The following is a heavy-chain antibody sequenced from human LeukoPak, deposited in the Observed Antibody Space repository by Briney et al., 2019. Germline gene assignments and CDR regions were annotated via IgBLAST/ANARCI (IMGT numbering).Heavy chain of an antibody. CDR3: ARDTYYGDYGYWYFDL. Sequence: SETLSLTCTVSGDSISSYYWSWIRQPAGKGLEWIGRIYTSGSTNYNPSLKSRVAMSVDTSKNQFSLKLTSVTAADTAVYYCARDTYYGDYGYWYFDLWGRGTLVTVSS. D-gene: IGHD4-17*01. V-gene: IGHV4-4*07. CDR1: GDSISSYY. CDR2: IYTSGST. J-gene: IGHJ2*01.